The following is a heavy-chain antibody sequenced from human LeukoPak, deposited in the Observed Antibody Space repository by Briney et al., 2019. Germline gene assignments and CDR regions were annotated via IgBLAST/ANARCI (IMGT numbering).Heavy chain of an antibody. CDR1: GYVFTNYA. J-gene: IGHJ4*02. CDR2: INTDNGNT. V-gene: IGHV1-3*04. CDR3: ASQFSTYYELNY. D-gene: IGHD1-26*01. Sequence: ASVKVSCKASGYVFTNYAMHWVRQAPGQRLEWMGRINTDNGNTEYSQKFQGRVTITRDTSASTSYMELSSLRSEDTAVYYCASQFSTYYELNYWGQGTLVTVSS.